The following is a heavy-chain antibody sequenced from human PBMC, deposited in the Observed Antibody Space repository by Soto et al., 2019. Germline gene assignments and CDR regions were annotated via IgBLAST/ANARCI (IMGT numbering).Heavy chain of an antibody. J-gene: IGHJ6*02. D-gene: IGHD6-19*01. CDR2: IYYSGST. CDR1: GGSISTYY. Sequence: PSETLSLTCTVSGGSISTYYWSWIRQPPGKGLEWIGYIYYSGSTSYNPSLKSRITISVDTSKNQFSLKLRSVTAADTAVYYCASDRSSGWDQGYGMDVWGQGATVTVSS. V-gene: IGHV4-59*01. CDR3: ASDRSSGWDQGYGMDV.